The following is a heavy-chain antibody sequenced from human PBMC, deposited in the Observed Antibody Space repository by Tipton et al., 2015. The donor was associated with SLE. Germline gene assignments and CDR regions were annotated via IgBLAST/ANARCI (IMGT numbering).Heavy chain of an antibody. CDR2: IYSSGST. V-gene: IGHV4-59*01. CDR1: GGSMINYY. Sequence: TLSLTCTVSGGSMINYYWSWIRQPPGKGLDWIGYIYSSGSTSYNPSLKSRVTISVDTSKNQFSLKLSSVTAADTAMYYCARVDGAGSYGAFDIWGQGTMVTVSS. CDR3: ARVDGAGSYGAFDI. J-gene: IGHJ3*02. D-gene: IGHD3-10*01.